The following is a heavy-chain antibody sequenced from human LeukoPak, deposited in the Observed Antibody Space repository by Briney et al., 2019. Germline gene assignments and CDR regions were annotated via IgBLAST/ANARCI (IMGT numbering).Heavy chain of an antibody. Sequence: GGSLRLSCAASGLTLSDAWMSWVRQAPGKGLEWVGRIKSKTDGGTTDYAAPVKGRFTMSRDDSKNTLYLEMNSLKTEDTAVYYCTTYVCRGGSCYYFDNWGQGTLVTVSS. J-gene: IGHJ4*02. CDR3: TTYVCRGGSCYYFDN. D-gene: IGHD2-15*01. CDR1: GLTLSDAW. V-gene: IGHV3-15*01. CDR2: IKSKTDGGTT.